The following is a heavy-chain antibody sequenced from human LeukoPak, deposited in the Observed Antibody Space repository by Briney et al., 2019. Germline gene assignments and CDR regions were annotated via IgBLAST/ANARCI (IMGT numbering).Heavy chain of an antibody. V-gene: IGHV4-30-2*01. CDR1: GGSISSGGYS. D-gene: IGHD3-3*01. CDR2: IYHSGST. CDR3: ARGGYDFWSGYFDY. Sequence: PSETLSLTCAVSGGSISSGGYSWSWIRQPPGKGLEWIGYIYHSGSTYYNPSLKSRVTISVDRSKNQFSLKLSSVTAADTAVYYCARGGYDFWSGYFDYWGQGTLVTVSS. J-gene: IGHJ4*02.